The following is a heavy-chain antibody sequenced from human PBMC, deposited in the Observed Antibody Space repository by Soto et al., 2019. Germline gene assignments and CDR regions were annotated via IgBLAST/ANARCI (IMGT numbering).Heavy chain of an antibody. Sequence: XVSLRLSGVGSGFTLKNSGVPWVRQAPGKGLEWVALMWYDGLRQTYLDSVRGRFTVSRDSSTNTIYLQMNSLRVEDTGNYFCVKESTPPFFDSWGQGTPVTVSS. J-gene: IGHJ4*02. CDR3: VKESTPPFFDS. V-gene: IGHV3-33*03. D-gene: IGHD2-15*01. CDR1: GFTLKNSG. CDR2: MWYDGLRQ.